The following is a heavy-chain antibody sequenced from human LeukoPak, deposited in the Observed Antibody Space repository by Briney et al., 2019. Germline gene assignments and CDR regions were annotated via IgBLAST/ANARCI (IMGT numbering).Heavy chain of an antibody. Sequence: ASVKVSCKASGYTFTSYGISWVRQAPGQGLEWMGWISAYNGNTNYAQKLQGRVTMTTDTSTSTAYMELRSLRSDDTAVYYGARDPPAGMVVMFGGDYWGQGTLDTVSS. J-gene: IGHJ4*02. CDR3: ARDPPAGMVVMFGGDY. CDR1: GYTFTSYG. CDR2: ISAYNGNT. V-gene: IGHV1-18*01. D-gene: IGHD3-16*01.